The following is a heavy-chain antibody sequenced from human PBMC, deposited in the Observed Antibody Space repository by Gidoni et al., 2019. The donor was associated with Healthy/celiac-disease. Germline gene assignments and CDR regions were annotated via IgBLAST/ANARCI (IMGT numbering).Heavy chain of an antibody. Sequence: EVQLVQSGAEVKKPGESLKISCKGSGSSFTSYWLGWVRQMPGKGLEWMGIIYPGDSDTRYSPSFQGQVTISADKSISTAYLQWSSLKASDTAMYYCARGARYFDWLLYVPFDYWGQGTLVTVSS. CDR2: IYPGDSDT. CDR3: ARGARYFDWLLYVPFDY. J-gene: IGHJ4*02. CDR1: GSSFTSYW. V-gene: IGHV5-51*01. D-gene: IGHD3-9*01.